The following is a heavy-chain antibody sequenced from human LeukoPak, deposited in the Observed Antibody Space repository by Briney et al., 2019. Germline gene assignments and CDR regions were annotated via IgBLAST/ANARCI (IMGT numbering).Heavy chain of an antibody. J-gene: IGHJ5*02. CDR3: ARVIVVVPAAIGDDHWFDP. Sequence: SETLSLTCAVYGGSFSGYYWSWIRQPPGKGLEWIGEINHSGSTNYNPSLKSRVTISVDTSKNQFPLKLSSVTAADTAVYYCARVIVVVPAAIGDDHWFDPWGQGTLVTVSS. D-gene: IGHD2-2*01. CDR1: GGSFSGYY. V-gene: IGHV4-34*01. CDR2: INHSGST.